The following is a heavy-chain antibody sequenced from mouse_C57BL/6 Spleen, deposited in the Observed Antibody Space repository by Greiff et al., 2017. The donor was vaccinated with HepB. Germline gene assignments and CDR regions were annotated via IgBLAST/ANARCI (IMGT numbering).Heavy chain of an antibody. J-gene: IGHJ4*01. CDR3: ARGGYYAMDY. CDR2: IDPSDSET. CDR1: GYTFTSYW. V-gene: IGHV1-52*01. Sequence: QVQLQQPGAELVRPGSSVKLSCKASGYTFTSYWMHWVKQRPIHGLEWIGNIDPSDSETHYNQKFKDKATLTVDKSSSTAYMQLSSLTSEDSAVYYCARGGYYAMDYWGQGTSVTVSS.